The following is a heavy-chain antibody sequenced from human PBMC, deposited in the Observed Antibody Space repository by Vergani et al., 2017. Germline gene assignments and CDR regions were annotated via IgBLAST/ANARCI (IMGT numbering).Heavy chain of an antibody. CDR3: AREGWGLYRSADYYYMDV. CDR1: GFTFSSYG. Sequence: QVQLVESGGGVVQPGRSLRLSCTASGFTFSSYGMHWVRQAPGKGLEWVAVIWYDGSNKYYADSVKGRFTISRDNSKNMLYLQMNSLRAEDTAVYYCAREGWGLYRSADYYYMDVWGKGTTVTVSS. CDR2: IWYDGSNK. J-gene: IGHJ6*03. D-gene: IGHD2-8*01. V-gene: IGHV3-33*01.